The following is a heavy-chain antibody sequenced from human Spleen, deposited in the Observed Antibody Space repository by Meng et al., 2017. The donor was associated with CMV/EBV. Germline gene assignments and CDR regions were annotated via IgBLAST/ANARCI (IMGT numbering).Heavy chain of an antibody. CDR1: GGSISSSTYY. Sequence: ETLSLTCTVSGGSISSSTYYWGWIRQPPGKGLEWVANIKQDGSEKYYVDSVKGRFTISRDDAKNSVSLQMNSLRAEDTAVYYCARNEYSSSTFDPWGQGTLVTVSS. CDR2: IKQDGSEK. CDR3: ARNEYSSSTFDP. J-gene: IGHJ5*02. D-gene: IGHD6-6*01. V-gene: IGHV3-7*01.